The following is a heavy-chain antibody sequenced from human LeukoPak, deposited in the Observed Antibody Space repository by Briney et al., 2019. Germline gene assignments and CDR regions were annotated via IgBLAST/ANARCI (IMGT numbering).Heavy chain of an antibody. D-gene: IGHD3-9*01. CDR1: GGSISSGGYY. V-gene: IGHV4-31*03. Sequence: NASETLSLTCTVSGGSISSGGYYWSWIRQHPGKGLEWIGYIYYSGSTYYNPSLKSRVTISVDTSKNQFSLKLSSVTAADTAVYYCARGRVDILTGYYARYFDYWGQGTLVTVSS. CDR2: IYYSGST. CDR3: ARGRVDILTGYYARYFDY. J-gene: IGHJ4*02.